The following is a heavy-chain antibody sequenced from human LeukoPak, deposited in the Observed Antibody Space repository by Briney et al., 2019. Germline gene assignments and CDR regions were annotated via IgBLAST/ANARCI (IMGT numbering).Heavy chain of an antibody. CDR2: IYYSGST. CDR3: ARPYSSGWQPFDY. CDR1: GGSISSSSYY. V-gene: IGHV4-39*01. J-gene: IGHJ4*02. Sequence: SETLSLTCTVSGGSISSSSYYWGWIRQPPGKGLEWIGSIYYSGSTYYNPSLKSRVTISVDTSKNQFSLKLSSVTAADTAVYYCARPYSSGWQPFDYWGQGALVTVSS. D-gene: IGHD6-19*01.